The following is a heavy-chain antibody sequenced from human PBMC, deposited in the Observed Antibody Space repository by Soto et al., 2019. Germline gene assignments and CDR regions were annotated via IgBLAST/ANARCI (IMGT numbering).Heavy chain of an antibody. CDR3: ARGGPGLHNTFNI. Sequence: PGGFLRLFCAASGFTFSSYSMNWVRQAPGRGLEWVSNINGSGDSKNYAHSVKGRFTISRDNYKNILSLQMNSLRVEDTALYYCARGGPGLHNTFNIWGQGTLVTVSS. CDR2: INGSGDSK. V-gene: IGHV3-23*01. J-gene: IGHJ3*02. D-gene: IGHD3-16*01. CDR1: GFTFSSYS.